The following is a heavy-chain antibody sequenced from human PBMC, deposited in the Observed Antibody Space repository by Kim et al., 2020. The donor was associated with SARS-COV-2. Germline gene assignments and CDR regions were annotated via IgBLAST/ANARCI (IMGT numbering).Heavy chain of an antibody. CDR2: ISCGSSNI. D-gene: IGHD1-26*01. V-gene: IGHV3-30*03. Sequence: GGSLRLSCAASGFTFSSYGMHWVRQAPGKGLEWVSSISCGSSNIYYADSVKGRFTISRDNSKNTLYLQMNSLRAEDTAVYYCASQKVGATNVFDNWGQGTLVTVSS. J-gene: IGHJ4*02. CDR1: GFTFSSYG. CDR3: ASQKVGATNVFDN.